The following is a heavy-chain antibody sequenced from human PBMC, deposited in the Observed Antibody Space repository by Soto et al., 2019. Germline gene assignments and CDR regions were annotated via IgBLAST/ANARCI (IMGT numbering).Heavy chain of an antibody. Sequence: EVQLVESGGGLIKPGGSLRLSCAASGFTFSNAWMSWVRQAPGKGLEWVGRIKSRTNGGTTDYTAPVKGRFTISRDDSKGTLYLQMNSLRNEDTAVHYCTTDDPINRSWGQGTLVTVSS. J-gene: IGHJ5*02. V-gene: IGHV3-15*01. CDR2: IKSRTNGGTT. CDR3: TTDDPINRS. CDR1: GFTFSNAW.